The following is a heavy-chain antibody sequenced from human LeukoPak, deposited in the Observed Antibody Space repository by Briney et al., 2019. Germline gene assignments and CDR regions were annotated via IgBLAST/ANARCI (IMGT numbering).Heavy chain of an antibody. J-gene: IGHJ4*02. CDR2: IYHSGST. D-gene: IGHD6-19*01. Sequence: SETLPLTCAVSGGSISSGGYSWSWIRQPPGKGLEWIGYIYHSGSTYYSPSLKSRVTISVDRSKNQFSLKLSSVTAADTAVYYCARGSGYSSGWYDYWGQGTLVTVSS. CDR3: ARGSGYSSGWYDY. CDR1: GGSISSGGYS. V-gene: IGHV4-30-2*01.